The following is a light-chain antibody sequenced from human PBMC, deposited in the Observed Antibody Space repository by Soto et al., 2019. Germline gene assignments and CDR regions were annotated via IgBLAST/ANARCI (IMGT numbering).Light chain of an antibody. CDR3: QQYSTSTPRT. CDR2: KAS. J-gene: IGKJ1*01. CDR1: QSISIW. Sequence: DVQMTQSPSTLSASVGDRVTITCRASQSISIWLSWYQQKPGKAPKILIYKASSLESGVPSRFSGSGSGTEFTLTISSLQPDDFATYYCQQYSTSTPRTFGQGTKVDVK. V-gene: IGKV1-5*03.